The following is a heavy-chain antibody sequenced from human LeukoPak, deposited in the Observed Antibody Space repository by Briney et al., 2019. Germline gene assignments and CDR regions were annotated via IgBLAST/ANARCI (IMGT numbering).Heavy chain of an antibody. CDR3: ARDTYYYDSSGYYSPQGYYYYGMDV. CDR2: ISYDGSNK. V-gene: IGHV3-30-3*01. J-gene: IGHJ6*02. CDR1: GFTFSSYA. Sequence: PGGSLRLSCAASGFTFSSYAMHWVRQAPGKGLEWVAVISYDGSNKYYADSVKGRFTISRDNSKNTLYLQTNSLRAEDTAVYYCARDTYYYDSSGYYSPQGYYYYGMDVWGQGTTVTVSS. D-gene: IGHD3-22*01.